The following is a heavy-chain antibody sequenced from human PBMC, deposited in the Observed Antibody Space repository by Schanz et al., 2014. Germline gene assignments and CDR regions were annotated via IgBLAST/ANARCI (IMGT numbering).Heavy chain of an antibody. Sequence: VQLEQSGAEVKKPGSSVKVSCKASGGTFSSFGINWVRQAPGQGLEWMGRIIPVLNIATYAQRFQGRVSITADKSTTTAYMELNSLNSDDTAVYYCAREVGLYDRGWFDPWGQGTLVTVSS. D-gene: IGHD3-22*01. CDR3: AREVGLYDRGWFDP. CDR1: GGTFSSFG. V-gene: IGHV1-69*04. CDR2: IIPVLNIA. J-gene: IGHJ5*02.